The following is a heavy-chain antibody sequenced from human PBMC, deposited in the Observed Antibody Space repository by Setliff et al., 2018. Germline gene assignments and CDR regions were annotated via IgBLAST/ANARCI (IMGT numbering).Heavy chain of an antibody. CDR2: ISSSSSYI. Sequence: KPGGSLRLSCAASGFTFSSYSMNWVRQAPGKGLEWVSSISSSSSYIYYADSVKGRFTISRDNAKNSLYLQMNSLRAEDTAVYYCARKGVMGDYMDVWGQGTTVTVSS. CDR1: GFTFSSYS. D-gene: IGHD3-16*01. CDR3: ARKGVMGDYMDV. J-gene: IGHJ6*02. V-gene: IGHV3-21*01.